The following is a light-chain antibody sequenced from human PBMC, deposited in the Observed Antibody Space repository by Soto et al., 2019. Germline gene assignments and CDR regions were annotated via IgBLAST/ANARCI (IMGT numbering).Light chain of an antibody. V-gene: IGKV1-39*01. CDR3: QQTYTSWT. CDR2: TIS. CDR1: QSISDY. J-gene: IGKJ1*01. Sequence: DIQMTQSPSSLSASIGDRVTITCRASQSISDYLHWYQHKPGKAPKLLIHTISSLQSGVPSRFSGSGSGTDFTLTISSLQSEDFATYYCQQTYTSWTFGQGTKVEIK.